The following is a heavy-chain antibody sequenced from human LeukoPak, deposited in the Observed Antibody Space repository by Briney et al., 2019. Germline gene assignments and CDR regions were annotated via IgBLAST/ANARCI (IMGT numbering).Heavy chain of an antibody. Sequence: SSETLSLTCTVSGDSISNYFWTWIRQPAGKGLEWMGRIYFTGSNNYNPSLKSRVTISVDTSKNQFSLKLSSVTAADTAVYYCASPEGYWGQGTLVIVSS. V-gene: IGHV4-4*07. CDR2: IYFTGSN. CDR1: GDSISNYF. CDR3: ASPEGY. J-gene: IGHJ4*02.